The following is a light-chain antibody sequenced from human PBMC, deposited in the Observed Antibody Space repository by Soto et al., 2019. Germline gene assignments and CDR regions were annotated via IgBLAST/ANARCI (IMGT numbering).Light chain of an antibody. CDR2: AAS. V-gene: IGKV1-39*01. Sequence: DIQMTQSPSSLSASIGDRVTISCRASQDIGSHVNWYQHKQGKAPRVLMYAASNLKSGVPPRFSGSGVGRDFTLTISDLQPEDFATYYCQHSYSTRTFGQGTKVERK. J-gene: IGKJ1*01. CDR1: QDIGSH. CDR3: QHSYSTRT.